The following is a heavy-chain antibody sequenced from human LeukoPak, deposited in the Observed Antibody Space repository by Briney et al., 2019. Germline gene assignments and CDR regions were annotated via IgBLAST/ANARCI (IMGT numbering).Heavy chain of an antibody. Sequence: ASVKVSCKASGYTFTSYYIHWVRQAPGQGLEWMGMINPSGGSTTYAQKFQGRVTLTRDMSTSTVNMELSSLRSEDTAVYYCARAVFHYYYDSSGYWSPDAFDIWGQGTMVTVSS. CDR1: GYTFTSYY. CDR3: ARAVFHYYYDSSGYWSPDAFDI. CDR2: INPSGGST. J-gene: IGHJ3*02. V-gene: IGHV1-46*01. D-gene: IGHD3-22*01.